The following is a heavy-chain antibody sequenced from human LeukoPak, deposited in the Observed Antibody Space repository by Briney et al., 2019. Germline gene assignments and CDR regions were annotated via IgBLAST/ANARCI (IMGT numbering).Heavy chain of an antibody. CDR1: GGSISSYY. D-gene: IGHD3-22*01. Sequence: SETLSLTCTVSGGSISSYYWSWIRQPPGKGLEWIGYIYYSGSTNYNPSLKSRVTISVDTSKNQFSLKLSSVTAADTAVYYCARVGYYYDSSGYCVPGAFDIWGQGTMVTVSS. CDR2: IYYSGST. V-gene: IGHV4-59*01. J-gene: IGHJ3*02. CDR3: ARVGYYYDSSGYCVPGAFDI.